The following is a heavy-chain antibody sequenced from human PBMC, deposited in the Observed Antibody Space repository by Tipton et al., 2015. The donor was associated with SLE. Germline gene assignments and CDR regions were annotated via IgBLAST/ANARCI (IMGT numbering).Heavy chain of an antibody. CDR1: GGSISSQY. J-gene: IGHJ1*01. D-gene: IGHD6-13*01. V-gene: IGHV4-59*11. CDR3: ARVTIAAAATGYFQH. CDR2: INHSGST. Sequence: TLSLTCSVSGGSISSQYWNWIRQPPGRGLEWIGEINHSGSTNYNPSLKSRVTISVDTSKNQFSLKLSSVTAADTAVYYCARVTIAAAATGYFQHWGQGTLVTVSS.